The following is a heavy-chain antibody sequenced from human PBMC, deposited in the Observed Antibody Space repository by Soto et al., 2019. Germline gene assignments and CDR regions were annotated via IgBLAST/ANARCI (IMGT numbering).Heavy chain of an antibody. CDR3: ARDRVAGVESMYYFDY. J-gene: IGHJ4*02. D-gene: IGHD2-15*01. Sequence: QVQLVQSGAEVKKPGSSVKVSCKASGGTFSSYAISWVRQAPGQGLEWMGGIIPIFGTANYAQQFQGRVTITADESTSTAYMELSSLRSEDTAVYYCARDRVAGVESMYYFDYGGQGTLVTVSS. V-gene: IGHV1-69*01. CDR1: GGTFSSYA. CDR2: IIPIFGTA.